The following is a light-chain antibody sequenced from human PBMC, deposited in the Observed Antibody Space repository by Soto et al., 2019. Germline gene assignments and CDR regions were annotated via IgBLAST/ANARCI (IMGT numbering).Light chain of an antibody. J-gene: IGKJ1*01. V-gene: IGKV1-6*01. CDR2: GTS. Sequence: AIQMTQSPSSLSASVGDRVTITCRASQDIRNELGWYQQRPGKAPKALIYGTSNLGSGVPSRFSGSGFGTEFPLTISSLQPEDFATCFCLRDRSYPRTFGQGTKVE. CDR1: QDIRNE. CDR3: LRDRSYPRT.